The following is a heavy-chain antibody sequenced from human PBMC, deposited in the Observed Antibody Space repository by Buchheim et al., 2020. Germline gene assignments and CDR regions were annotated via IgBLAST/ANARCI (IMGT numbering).Heavy chain of an antibody. D-gene: IGHD1-1*01. CDR3: ARESEAGTTSADYYYYGMDV. CDR2: INPNSGGT. V-gene: IGHV1-2*04. Sequence: QVQLVQSGAEVKKPGASVKVSCKASGYTFTGYYMHWVRQAPGQGLEWMGWINPNSGGTNYAQKFQGWVTMTRDTSISTAYLELCRLGSDDTAVYYCARESEAGTTSADYYYYGMDVWGQGTT. CDR1: GYTFTGYY. J-gene: IGHJ6*02.